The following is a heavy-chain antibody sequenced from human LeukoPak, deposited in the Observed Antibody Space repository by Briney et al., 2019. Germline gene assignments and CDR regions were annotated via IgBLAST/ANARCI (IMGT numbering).Heavy chain of an antibody. CDR2: IHYSGST. V-gene: IGHV4-59*08. CDR3: ARLVGATTPLDI. Sequence: SETLSLTCTVSGGSISSYCWSWIRQPPGKGLEWIGYIHYSGSTNYNPSLKSRVTISVDTSKNQFSLKLSSVTAADTGVYYCARLVGATTPLDIWGQGTMVTVSS. D-gene: IGHD1-26*01. J-gene: IGHJ3*02. CDR1: GGSISSYC.